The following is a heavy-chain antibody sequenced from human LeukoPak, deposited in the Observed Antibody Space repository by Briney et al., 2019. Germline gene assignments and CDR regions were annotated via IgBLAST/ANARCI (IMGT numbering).Heavy chain of an antibody. D-gene: IGHD3-22*01. Sequence: PGGSLRLSCAASGITFSSDEMHWVRQAPGKGLEWVSYISNSGSVTHYADSVKGRFTISRDNAKNSLSLQMDSLRAEDTAVYYCARGDDSSGHVDPYYYFDLWGRGTLVTVSS. J-gene: IGHJ2*01. V-gene: IGHV3-48*03. CDR1: GITFSSDE. CDR3: ARGDDSSGHVDPYYYFDL. CDR2: ISNSGSVT.